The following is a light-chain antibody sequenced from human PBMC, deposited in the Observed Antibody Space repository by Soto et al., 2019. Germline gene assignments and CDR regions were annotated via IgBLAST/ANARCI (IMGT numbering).Light chain of an antibody. CDR3: QQRTNWPPIT. J-gene: IGKJ5*01. V-gene: IGKV4-1*01. CDR1: QSVFYSSNNKNY. Sequence: DNVMTQSPDSLSVSLGERATINCKSSQSVFYSSNNKNYLAWYQQKPGQPPKLLLYWASTRASGVPDRFSGSGSGTDFTLTISSLEPEDFAVYYCQQRTNWPPITFGQGTRLEI. CDR2: WAS.